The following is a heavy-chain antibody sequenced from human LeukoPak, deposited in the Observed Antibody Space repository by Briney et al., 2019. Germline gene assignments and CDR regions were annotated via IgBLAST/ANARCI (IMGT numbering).Heavy chain of an antibody. V-gene: IGHV3-7*03. Sequence: GRSLRLSCVASGFTSSNYWVIWVRQAAGEGLECVAYIKQVGSEKYYVDSVKGRFPISRDNRKNSLYLQMNSLRADDTAVYYCARGAYGVDGYYWGEGTLVTVSS. CDR1: GFTSSNYW. D-gene: IGHD4-17*01. CDR2: IKQVGSEK. CDR3: ARGAYGVDGYY. J-gene: IGHJ4*02.